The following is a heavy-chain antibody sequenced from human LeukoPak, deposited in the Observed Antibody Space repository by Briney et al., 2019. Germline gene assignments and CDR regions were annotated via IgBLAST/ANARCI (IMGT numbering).Heavy chain of an antibody. CDR3: ARDQSPYCGGDCYWGFDY. CDR1: GFTFSSYA. Sequence: GGSLRLSCAASGFTFSSYAMHWVRQAPGKGLEWVAVISYDGSNKYYADSVKGRFTISRDNSKNTLYLQMNSLRAEDTAVYYCARDQSPYCGGDCYWGFDYWGQGTLVTVSS. V-gene: IGHV3-30-3*01. D-gene: IGHD2-21*02. J-gene: IGHJ4*02. CDR2: ISYDGSNK.